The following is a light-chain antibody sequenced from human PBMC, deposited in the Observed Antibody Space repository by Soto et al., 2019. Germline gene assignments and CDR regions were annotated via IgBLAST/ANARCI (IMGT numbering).Light chain of an antibody. CDR3: QSYDSSLSAYV. CDR1: SSNIGAGYD. J-gene: IGLJ1*01. Sequence: QLVLTQPPSVSGAPGQRVTISCTGSSSNIGAGYDVHWYQQLPGTAPKLLIYGNSNRPSGVPDRFSGSKSGTSTSLAITRLQAEDEADYYCQSYDSSLSAYVFGTGTKLTVL. CDR2: GNS. V-gene: IGLV1-40*01.